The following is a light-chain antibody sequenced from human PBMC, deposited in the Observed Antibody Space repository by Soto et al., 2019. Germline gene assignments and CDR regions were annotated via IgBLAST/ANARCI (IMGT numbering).Light chain of an antibody. Sequence: EIVLTQSPGTLSLSPGERATLSCRASQSISSSYLAWYQQKPGQAPRLLIYAASSRATGISDRFSGSVSGTDFTLTISRLEPEDFAVYYCQQYCSSSYTLGQGTQLEIK. CDR1: QSISSSY. V-gene: IGKV3-20*01. J-gene: IGKJ2*01. CDR2: AAS. CDR3: QQYCSSSYT.